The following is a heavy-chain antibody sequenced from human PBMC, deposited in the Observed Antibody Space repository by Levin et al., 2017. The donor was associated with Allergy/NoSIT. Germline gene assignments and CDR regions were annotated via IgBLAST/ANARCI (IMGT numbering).Heavy chain of an antibody. D-gene: IGHD6-13*01. CDR3: ARGSAAAGRRPPPDAFDI. CDR2: ISYDGSNK. CDR1: GFTFSSYA. Sequence: GGSLRLSCAASGFTFSSYAMHWVRQAPGKGLEWVAVISYDGSNKYYADSVKGRFTISRDNSKNTLYLQMNSLRAEDTAVYYCARGSAAAGRRPPPDAFDIWGQGTMVTVSS. V-gene: IGHV3-30-3*01. J-gene: IGHJ3*02.